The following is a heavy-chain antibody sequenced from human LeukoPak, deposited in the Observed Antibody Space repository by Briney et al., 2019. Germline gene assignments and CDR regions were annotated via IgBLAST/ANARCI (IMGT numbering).Heavy chain of an antibody. V-gene: IGHV4-39*01. J-gene: IGHJ4*02. CDR1: GGSVSSGSYY. D-gene: IGHD3-22*01. CDR3: ARRGYYYDSSGYYFDY. Sequence: PSETLSLTCTVSGGSVSSGSYYWGWIRQPPGKGLEWIGSIYYSGSTYYNPSLKSRVTISVDTSKNQFSLKLSSVTAADTAVYYCARRGYYYDSSGYYFDYWGQGTLVTVSS. CDR2: IYYSGST.